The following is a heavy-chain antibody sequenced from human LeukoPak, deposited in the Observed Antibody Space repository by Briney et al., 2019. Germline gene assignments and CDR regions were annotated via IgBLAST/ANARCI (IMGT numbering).Heavy chain of an antibody. CDR2: ISTGGGTI. Sequence: PGGSLRLSCAASGFTFSDYYMSWLRQAPGKGLAWVSYISTGGGTIYYADSVKGRFTISRDNAKNSLYLQMNSLRAEDTAVYYCARDSDYFDYWGQGTLVTVSS. CDR3: ARDSDYFDY. J-gene: IGHJ4*02. CDR1: GFTFSDYY. D-gene: IGHD3-10*01. V-gene: IGHV3-11*01.